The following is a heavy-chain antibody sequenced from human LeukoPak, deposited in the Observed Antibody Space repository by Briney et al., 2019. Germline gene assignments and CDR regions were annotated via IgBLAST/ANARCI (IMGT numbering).Heavy chain of an antibody. CDR2: ISYDGDDK. J-gene: IGHJ3*02. V-gene: IGHV3-30*09. Sequence: GRSLRLSCAASGFPFSSYAIRWVRQAPGKGLEWVAVISYDGDDKYYADSVKGRFALSRDNSKSTLYLQMNSLTAEDTAVYYCARPYSGFFAAFDIWGQGTMVTVSS. CDR1: GFPFSSYA. CDR3: ARPYSGFFAAFDI. D-gene: IGHD3-3*01.